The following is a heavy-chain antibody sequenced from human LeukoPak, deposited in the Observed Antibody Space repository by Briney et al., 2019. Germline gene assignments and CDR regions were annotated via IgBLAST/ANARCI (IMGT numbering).Heavy chain of an antibody. CDR3: ARDSSPKRIAVDGTVGDYMDV. CDR1: GFTFDDYA. CDR2: INWSSGYI. D-gene: IGHD6-19*01. J-gene: IGHJ6*03. Sequence: GGSLRLSCAASGFTFDDYAMHWVRQAPGKGLEWVSGINWSSGYIGYADSVKGRFTVSRDNAKNSLYLQMNSLRAEDTAEYYCARDSSPKRIAVDGTVGDYMDVWGKETTVTVSS. V-gene: IGHV3-9*01.